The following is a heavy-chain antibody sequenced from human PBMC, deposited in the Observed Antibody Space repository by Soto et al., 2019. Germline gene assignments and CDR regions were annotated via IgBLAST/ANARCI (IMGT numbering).Heavy chain of an antibody. V-gene: IGHV4-61*01. Sequence: TLSLTCSVSGDSVSSDRYFWSWIRQPPGKGLEWIAYISYTGDTNSNPSLKSRVTISVDTSRNQFSLTLTSVTAADTAVYFCARIVVGATVDLWGQGSLVTVSS. CDR3: ARIVVGATVDL. D-gene: IGHD1-26*01. CDR2: ISYTGDT. CDR1: GDSVSSDRYF. J-gene: IGHJ5*02.